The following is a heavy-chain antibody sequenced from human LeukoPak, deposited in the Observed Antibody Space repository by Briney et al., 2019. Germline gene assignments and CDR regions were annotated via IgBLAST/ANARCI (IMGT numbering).Heavy chain of an antibody. D-gene: IGHD2-15*01. CDR2: IYYSGST. CDR1: GGSFSGYY. V-gene: IGHV4-59*01. CDR3: ARDLVRGYCSGGSCYPSWFDP. Sequence: SXTLSLTCAVYGGSFSGYYWSWIRQPPGKGLEWIGYIYYSGSTNYNPSLKSRVTISVDTSKNQFSLKLSSVAAADTAVYYCARDLVRGYCSGGSCYPSWFDPWGQGTLVTVSS. J-gene: IGHJ5*02.